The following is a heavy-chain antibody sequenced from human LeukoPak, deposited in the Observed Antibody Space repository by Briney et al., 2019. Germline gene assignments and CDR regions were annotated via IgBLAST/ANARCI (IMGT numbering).Heavy chain of an antibody. D-gene: IGHD1-14*01. CDR3: ARGGPLGDTNRFDF. Sequence: GGSLRLSCAASGFTFAPYAMHWVRQPPGKGLEWVTLLAYDGTNKQYADSVKGRFTISRDNSQNTVDLHMDSLRAEDTAVYYCARGGPLGDTNRFDFWGQGILVTVSS. CDR2: LAYDGTNK. V-gene: IGHV3-30*04. CDR1: GFTFAPYA. J-gene: IGHJ4*02.